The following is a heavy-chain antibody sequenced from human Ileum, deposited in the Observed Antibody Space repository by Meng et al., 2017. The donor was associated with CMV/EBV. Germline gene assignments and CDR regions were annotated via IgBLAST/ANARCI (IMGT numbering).Heavy chain of an antibody. CDR3: ARKLYGSGKFDV. D-gene: IGHD3-10*01. V-gene: IGHV4-39*07. CDR2: IYYSGST. Sequence: LSCTVSGGSISSGDYYWGWIRQPPGKGLEWIGNIYYSGSTYYNPSLKSRVTISLDTSKNQFSLKMSSVIAADTAVYYCARKLYGSGKFDVWGQGTLVTVSS. CDR1: GGSISSGDYY. J-gene: IGHJ4*02.